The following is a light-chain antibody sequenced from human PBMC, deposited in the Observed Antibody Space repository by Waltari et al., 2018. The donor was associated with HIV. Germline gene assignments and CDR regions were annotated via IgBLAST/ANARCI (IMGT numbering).Light chain of an antibody. V-gene: IGLV1-51*01. CDR1: RSTLATKF. J-gene: IGLJ3*02. CDR3: GTWDNNLSAFWV. CDR2: DTN. Sequence: QSVLTQPPSVSAAPGQKVTNPCSGSRSTLATKFFPWYQQLPATAPKLLIYDTNKRPSGIPDRFSASKSGTSATLAITGLQTGDEAVYYCGTWDNNLSAFWVFGGGTKVTVL.